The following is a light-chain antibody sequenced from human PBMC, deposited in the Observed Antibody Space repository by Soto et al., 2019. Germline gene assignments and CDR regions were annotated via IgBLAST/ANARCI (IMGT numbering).Light chain of an antibody. CDR2: GNI. CDR3: QSYDSSLSGWV. J-gene: IGLJ7*01. V-gene: IGLV1-40*01. CDR1: DSNIGAGYD. Sequence: QSVLTQPPSVSGAPGQRVTISCTGRDSNIGAGYDVHWYQQLPGTAPKLLIYGNINRPSGVPDRFSGSKSGTSASLAITGRQAEDEADYYCQSYDSSLSGWVFGGGTQLTVL.